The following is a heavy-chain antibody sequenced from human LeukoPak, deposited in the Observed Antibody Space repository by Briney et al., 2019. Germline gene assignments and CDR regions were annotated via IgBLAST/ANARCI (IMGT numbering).Heavy chain of an antibody. CDR1: GGSISSYY. Sequence: PSETLSLTCTVSGGSISSYYWSWIRQPPGKGLEWIGYIYYSGSTNYNPSLKSRVTISVDTSKNQFSLKLSSVTAADTAVYYCARDRWELLAFDYWGPGNPSHRLL. V-gene: IGHV4-59*01. D-gene: IGHD1-26*01. CDR2: IYYSGST. CDR3: ARDRWELLAFDY. J-gene: IGHJ4*02.